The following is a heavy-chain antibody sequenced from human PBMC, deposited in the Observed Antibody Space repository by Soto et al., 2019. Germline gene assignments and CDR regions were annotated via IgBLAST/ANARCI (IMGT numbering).Heavy chain of an antibody. Sequence: PGESLKISCDGSGYSFTGYWIVWVRQMPGKGLEWMGIVYPSDSRTKYSPSFQGQVTMSADTSTNTAYLQWTSLKASDTAMYYCARGNVANWFGPWGQGTLVTVSS. CDR2: VYPSDSRT. CDR3: ARGNVANWFGP. V-gene: IGHV5-51*01. J-gene: IGHJ5*02. CDR1: GYSFTGYW. D-gene: IGHD2-15*01.